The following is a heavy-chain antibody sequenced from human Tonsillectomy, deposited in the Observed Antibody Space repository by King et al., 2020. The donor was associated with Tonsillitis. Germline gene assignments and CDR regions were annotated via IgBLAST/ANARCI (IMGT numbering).Heavy chain of an antibody. CDR3: ARATSDFYYKDGLDV. CDR2: IDWDDDI. J-gene: IGHJ6*02. D-gene: IGHD5-24*01. V-gene: IGHV2-70*04. Sequence: VTLKESGPAMVKPTQTLTLTCVFSGFSLTSPGMSVSWIRQPPGKALEWLARIDWDDDIYYGEPLNTRLIISKDTSRNQVLLTISNVDPVDTATYYCARATSDFYYKDGLDVWGQGTTVTVS. CDR1: GFSLTSPGMS.